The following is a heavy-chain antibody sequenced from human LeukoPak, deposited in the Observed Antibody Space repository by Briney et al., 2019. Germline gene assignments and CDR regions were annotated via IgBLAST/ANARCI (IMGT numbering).Heavy chain of an antibody. CDR2: TSRDGSAE. J-gene: IGHJ5*02. CDR3: AKDLYGSGWYNYFDP. Sequence: GGSLRLSCAASGFTFSDYGMRWVRQAPGKGLEWVAMTSRDGSAEYYADSVKGRFTISRDNSKNTLYLQMNSLRPEDTAVYHCAKDLYGSGWYNYFDPWGQGALVIVSS. V-gene: IGHV3-30*18. CDR1: GFTFSDYG. D-gene: IGHD6-19*01.